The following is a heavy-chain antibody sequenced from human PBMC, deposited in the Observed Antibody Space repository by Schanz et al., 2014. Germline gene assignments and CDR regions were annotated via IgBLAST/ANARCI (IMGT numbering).Heavy chain of an antibody. CDR1: GFAFNNYG. J-gene: IGHJ4*02. CDR3: AKDAAYYDSVIFPDH. V-gene: IGHV3-33*06. CDR2: IWYDGNNK. D-gene: IGHD3-22*01. Sequence: QVQLAESGGGVVQPGRSLRLSCAASGFAFNNYGMHWVRQAPGKGLEWVAIIWYDGNNKKYADSVKGRFAISRDNFKNTLFLQMDSLRVEDTAVYFCAKDAAYYDSVIFPDHWGQGTLVTVSS.